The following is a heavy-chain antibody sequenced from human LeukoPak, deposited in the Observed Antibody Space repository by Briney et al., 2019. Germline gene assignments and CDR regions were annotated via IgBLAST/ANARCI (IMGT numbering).Heavy chain of an antibody. CDR1: GFTFSSTH. CDR3: ARDPYSGSYGAYYYYYMDV. D-gene: IGHD1-26*01. V-gene: IGHV3-53*01. Sequence: GGSLRLSCVASGFTFSSTHMSWYRQAPGKGLEWVSVIYNRGDRNYADSVKGRFTISRDNSKNTLYLQMDSLRVEDTAVYYCARDPYSGSYGAYYYYYMDVWGKGTTVTVSS. CDR2: IYNRGDR. J-gene: IGHJ6*03.